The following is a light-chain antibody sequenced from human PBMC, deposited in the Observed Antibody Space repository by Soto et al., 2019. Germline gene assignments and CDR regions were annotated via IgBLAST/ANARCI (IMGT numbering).Light chain of an antibody. CDR1: SSDVGGYNY. CDR2: DVS. J-gene: IGLJ2*01. CDR3: CSSAGSCTL. Sequence: QSVLTQPRSVSGSPGQSVTISCTGTSSDVGGYNYVSWYQQHPGKAPKLMIYDVSKRPSGVPDRFSGSKSGNTASLTISGRQAEEEADDYCCSSAGSCTLFGGGTKVTVL. V-gene: IGLV2-11*01.